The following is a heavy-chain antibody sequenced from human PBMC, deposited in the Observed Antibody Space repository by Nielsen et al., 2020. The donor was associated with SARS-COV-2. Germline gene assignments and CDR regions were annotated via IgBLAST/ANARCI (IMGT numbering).Heavy chain of an antibody. CDR3: ARDPYYYDSSGYPPPGYLDY. Sequence: ASVKVSCKASGYTFTSYYMHWVRQAPGQGLEWMGIINPSGGSTSYAQKFQGRVTMTRDTSTSTVYMELSSLRSEDTAVYYCARDPYYYDSSGYPPPGYLDYWGQGTLVTVSS. V-gene: IGHV1-46*01. CDR2: INPSGGST. J-gene: IGHJ4*02. CDR1: GYTFTSYY. D-gene: IGHD3-22*01.